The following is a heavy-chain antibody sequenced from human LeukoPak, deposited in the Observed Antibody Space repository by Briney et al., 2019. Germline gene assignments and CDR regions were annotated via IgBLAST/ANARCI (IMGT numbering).Heavy chain of an antibody. CDR1: GFTFDDYA. CDR3: AKDMGYDSSGYYYAFDY. Sequence: GGSLRLSCAASGFTFDDYAMHWVRQAPGKGLEWVSGISWNSGSIGYADSVKGRFTISRDNAKNSLYLQMNSLRAEDTALYYCAKDMGYDSSGYYYAFDYWGQGTLVTVSS. CDR2: ISWNSGSI. D-gene: IGHD3-22*01. J-gene: IGHJ4*02. V-gene: IGHV3-9*01.